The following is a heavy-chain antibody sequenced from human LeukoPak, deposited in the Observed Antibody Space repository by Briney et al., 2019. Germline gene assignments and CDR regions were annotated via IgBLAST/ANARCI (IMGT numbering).Heavy chain of an antibody. CDR3: ARDHGDYGWFDP. CDR1: GYTFTSYG. V-gene: IGHV1-69*04. CDR2: IIPILGIA. D-gene: IGHD4-17*01. Sequence: SVKVPCKASGYTFTSYGISWVRQAPGQGLEWMGRIIPILGIANYAQKFQGRVTITADKSTSTAYMELSSLRSEDTAVYYCARDHGDYGWFDPWGQGTLVTVSS. J-gene: IGHJ5*02.